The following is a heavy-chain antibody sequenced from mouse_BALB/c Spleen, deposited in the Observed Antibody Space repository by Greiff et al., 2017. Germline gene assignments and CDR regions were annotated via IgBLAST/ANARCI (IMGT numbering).Heavy chain of an antibody. CDR3: ASDGSSYVGAMDY. Sequence: VQLKESGPGLVKPSQSLSLTCSVTGYSITSGYYWNWIRQFPGNKLEWMGYISYDGSNNYNPSLKNRISITRDTSKNQFFLKLNSVTTEDTATYYCASDGSSYVGAMDYWGQGTSVTVSS. D-gene: IGHD1-1*01. CDR1: GYSITSGYY. CDR2: ISYDGSN. J-gene: IGHJ4*01. V-gene: IGHV3-6*02.